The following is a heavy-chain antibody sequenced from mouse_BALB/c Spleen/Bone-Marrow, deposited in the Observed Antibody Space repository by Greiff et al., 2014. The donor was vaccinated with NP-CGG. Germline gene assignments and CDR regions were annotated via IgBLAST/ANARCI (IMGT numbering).Heavy chain of an antibody. Sequence: EVKVEESGPDLVKPSQSLSLTRTVTGYSITSGYSWHWIRQFPGNKLEWMGYIHYSGTTNYNPSLKSRISITRDTTKNQFFLQLNSVTSDDTATYYCARQNDGYLYYAMDYWGQGTSVTVSS. V-gene: IGHV3-1*02. CDR3: ARQNDGYLYYAMDY. D-gene: IGHD2-3*01. CDR1: GYSITSGYS. J-gene: IGHJ4*01. CDR2: IHYSGTT.